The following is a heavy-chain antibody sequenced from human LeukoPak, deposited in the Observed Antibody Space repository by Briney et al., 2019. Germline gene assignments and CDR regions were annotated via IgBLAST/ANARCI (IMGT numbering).Heavy chain of an antibody. V-gene: IGHV4-59*01. CDR3: ARSAVDYYYYYYMDV. J-gene: IGHJ6*03. CDR1: GGSISSYY. CDR2: IYYSGST. Sequence: PSETLSLTCTVSGGSISSYYWSWIRQPPGKGLEWIGYIYYSGSTNYNPSLKSRVTISVDTSKNQFSLKLSSVTAADMAVYYCARSAVDYYYYYYMDVWGKGTTVTVSS. D-gene: IGHD4-23*01.